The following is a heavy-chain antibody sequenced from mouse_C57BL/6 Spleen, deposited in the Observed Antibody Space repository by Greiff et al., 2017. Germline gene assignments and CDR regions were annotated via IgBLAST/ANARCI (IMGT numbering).Heavy chain of an antibody. J-gene: IGHJ3*01. CDR2: IYPRSGNT. Sequence: QVQLQQSGAELARPGASVKLSCKASGYTFTSYGISWVKQRTGQGLEWIGEIYPRSGNTYYNEKFKGKATLTADKSSSTAYMELRSLTSDDSAVYLCARLFGDGYWWFAYWGQGTLVTVSA. CDR3: ARLFGDGYWWFAY. D-gene: IGHD2-3*01. V-gene: IGHV1-81*01. CDR1: GYTFTSYG.